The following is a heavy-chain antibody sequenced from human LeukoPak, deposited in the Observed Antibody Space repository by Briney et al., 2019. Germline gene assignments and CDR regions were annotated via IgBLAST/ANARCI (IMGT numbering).Heavy chain of an antibody. Sequence: GGSLRLSCAASGFTLSTYWMHWVRQAPGKGLVWVSRINPDGSTTTYADSVEGRFTISRDNAKNTLYLQMNALRVEDTAVYYCTRDLMDYDVSTGLHHYYMDVWGQGTTVTVSS. J-gene: IGHJ6*02. CDR3: TRDLMDYDVSTGLHHYYMDV. CDR2: INPDGSTT. V-gene: IGHV3-74*01. CDR1: GFTLSTYW. D-gene: IGHD3-9*01.